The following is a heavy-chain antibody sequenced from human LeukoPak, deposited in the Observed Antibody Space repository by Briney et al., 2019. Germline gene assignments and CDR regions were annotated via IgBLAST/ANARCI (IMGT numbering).Heavy chain of an antibody. CDR3: AKVGGVVPALYYYYYMDV. CDR1: GFTFSSYG. J-gene: IGHJ6*03. CDR2: IRYDGSNK. D-gene: IGHD2-2*01. Sequence: GGSLRLSCAASGFTFSSYGMHWVRQAPGKGLEWVAFIRYDGSNKYYADSVKGRFTISRDNSKNTLYLQMNSLRAEDTAVYYCAKVGGVVPALYYYYYMDVWGKGTTVTVSS. V-gene: IGHV3-30*02.